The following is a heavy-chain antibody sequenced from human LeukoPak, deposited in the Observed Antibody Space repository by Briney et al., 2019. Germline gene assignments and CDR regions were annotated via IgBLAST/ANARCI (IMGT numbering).Heavy chain of an antibody. D-gene: IGHD7-27*01. Sequence: GESLQISCKGSGYSFTRYWIGWVRQMPGKGLEWMGIIYPGDSDTRYSPSFQGQVTVSADKSISTAYLQWSSLKASDTAMYYCARGPGNWGSHVDAWGKGTTVTVSS. CDR1: GYSFTRYW. CDR2: IYPGDSDT. CDR3: ARGPGNWGSHVDA. J-gene: IGHJ6*04. V-gene: IGHV5-51*01.